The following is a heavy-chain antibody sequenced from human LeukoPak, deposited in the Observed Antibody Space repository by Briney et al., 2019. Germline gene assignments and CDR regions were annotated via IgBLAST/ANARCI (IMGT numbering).Heavy chain of an antibody. V-gene: IGHV4-39*01. CDR2: IYYSGST. CDR1: GVSISSSSYY. Sequence: SETLSLTCTVSGVSISSSSYYWGWIRQPPGKGLEWIGSIYYSGSTSYNPSLKSRVTISVDTSKNQFSLKLSSVTAADTAVYYCANSANYGGNSGYFDYWGQGTLVTVS. D-gene: IGHD4-23*01. J-gene: IGHJ4*02. CDR3: ANSANYGGNSGYFDY.